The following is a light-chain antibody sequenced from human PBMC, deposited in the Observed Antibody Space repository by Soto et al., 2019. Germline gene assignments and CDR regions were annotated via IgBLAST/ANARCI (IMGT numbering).Light chain of an antibody. J-gene: IGLJ1*01. CDR2: EVS. CDR3: CSYNSASTRV. CDR1: SSDVGGYNY. Sequence: QSALTQPASVSGSPGQSITISCTGTSSDVGGYNYVSWYQHHPGKAPKLIIYEVSYRPSGVSNRFSGSKSGNTASLTISGLQADAEADYYCCSYNSASTRVSGTGGKGTVL. V-gene: IGLV2-14*01.